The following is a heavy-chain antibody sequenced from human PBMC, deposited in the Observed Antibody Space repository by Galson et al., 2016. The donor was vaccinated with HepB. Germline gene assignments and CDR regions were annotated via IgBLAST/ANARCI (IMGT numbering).Heavy chain of an antibody. J-gene: IGHJ4*02. CDR1: GDSVSTNTAH. CDR2: TYYRSEWYN. D-gene: IGHD5-12*01. CDR3: ARGRMGYSYGNFDY. V-gene: IGHV6-1*01. Sequence: CAISGDSVSTNTAHWNWIRQSPSRGLEWLGRTYYRSEWYNDYAVSVQSRINVNQDTSKNQFSLQLNSVTPEDTAVYFCARGRMGYSYGNFDYWGQGILVTVSS.